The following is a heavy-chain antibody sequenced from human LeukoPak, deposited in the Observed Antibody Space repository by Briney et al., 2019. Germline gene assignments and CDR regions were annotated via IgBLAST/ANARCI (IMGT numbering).Heavy chain of an antibody. CDR2: IKEDGSEK. Sequence: GGSLRLSCAASGLTLSRYWMSWVRQAPGKGPEWVANIKEDGSEKYYVASVKGRFTVSRDNAKNSLYLQMNSLRAEDTALYYCARDGSGRPLGYWGQGTLVTVSS. D-gene: IGHD3-10*01. CDR1: GLTLSRYW. V-gene: IGHV3-7*01. J-gene: IGHJ4*02. CDR3: ARDGSGRPLGY.